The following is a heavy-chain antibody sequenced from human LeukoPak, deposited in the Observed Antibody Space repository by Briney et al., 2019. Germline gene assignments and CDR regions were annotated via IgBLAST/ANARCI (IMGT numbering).Heavy chain of an antibody. CDR3: ARGLLDYDSSGYY. CDR2: ISASGGST. D-gene: IGHD3-22*01. CDR1: GFTFSSYG. Sequence: QSGGSLRLSCAASGFTFSSYGMSWVRQAPGKGLEWVSAISASGGSTYYADSVKGRFTISRDNAKNSLYLQMNSLRAEDTAVYYCARGLLDYDSSGYYWGQGTLVTVSS. V-gene: IGHV3-23*01. J-gene: IGHJ4*02.